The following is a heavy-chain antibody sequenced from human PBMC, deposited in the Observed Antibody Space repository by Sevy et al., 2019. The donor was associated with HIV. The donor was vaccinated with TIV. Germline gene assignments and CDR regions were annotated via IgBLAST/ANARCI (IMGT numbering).Heavy chain of an antibody. V-gene: IGHV3-21*01. CDR1: GFTFSNYS. CDR3: ARGATKTGRYSCAY. J-gene: IGHJ4*02. D-gene: IGHD1-26*01. Sequence: GGSLRLSCVASGFTFSNYSMNWVRQAPGKGLEWVSSITSGGSYIYYADSVKGRLTISRDNAKNSVYLQMNSLRAEDTAVYFCARGATKTGRYSCAYWGQGTLVTVSS. CDR2: ITSGGSYI.